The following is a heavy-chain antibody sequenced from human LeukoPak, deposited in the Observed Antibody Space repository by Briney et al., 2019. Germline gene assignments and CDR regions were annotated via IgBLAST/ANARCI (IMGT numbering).Heavy chain of an antibody. CDR3: TRGSGSFDP. Sequence: GGSLRLSCAASGFTFSTYSMNWVRQASGKGLEWVGRIRSKANSYATAYAASVKGRFTISRDDSKNTAYLQMNSLKTEDTAVYYCTRGSGSFDPWGQGTLVTVSS. CDR2: IRSKANSYAT. V-gene: IGHV3-73*01. J-gene: IGHJ5*02. CDR1: GFTFSTYS. D-gene: IGHD3-10*01.